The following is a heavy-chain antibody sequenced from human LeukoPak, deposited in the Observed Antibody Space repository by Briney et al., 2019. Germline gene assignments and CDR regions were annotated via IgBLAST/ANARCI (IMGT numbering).Heavy chain of an antibody. CDR3: ARSVVAATETFDY. CDR1: GFTFSSYS. V-gene: IGHV3-21*01. CDR2: ISSGSSYI. Sequence: KPGGSLRLSCAASGFTFSSYSMNWVRQAPGKGLEWVSSISSGSSYIYYADSVKGRFTISRDNAKNSLYLQMNSLRAEDTAVYYCARSVVAATETFDYWGQGTLVTVSS. J-gene: IGHJ4*02. D-gene: IGHD2-15*01.